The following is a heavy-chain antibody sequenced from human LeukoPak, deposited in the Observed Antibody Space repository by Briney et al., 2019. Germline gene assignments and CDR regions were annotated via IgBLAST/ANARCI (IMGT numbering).Heavy chain of an antibody. V-gene: IGHV4-34*01. J-gene: IGHJ4*02. CDR2: INHSGST. D-gene: IGHD1-26*01. CDR3: ARGLGYSGSYYDY. CDR1: GGSFSGYY. Sequence: SETLSLTCAVYGGSFSGYYWSWIRQPPGEGLEWVGEINHSGSTNYNPSLKSRVTISVDTSKNQFSLKLSSVTAADTAVYYCARGLGYSGSYYDYWGQGTLVTVSS.